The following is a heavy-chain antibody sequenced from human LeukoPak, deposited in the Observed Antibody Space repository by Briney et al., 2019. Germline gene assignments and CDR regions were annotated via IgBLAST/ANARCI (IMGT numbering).Heavy chain of an antibody. CDR3: ARDHPHPYYYDSSGYPPYFDY. V-gene: IGHV1-69*13. CDR2: IIPIFGTA. D-gene: IGHD3-22*01. CDR1: GYTFTSYG. J-gene: IGHJ4*02. Sequence: ASVKVSCKASGYTFTSYGISWVRQAPGQGLEWMGGIIPIFGTANYAQKFQGRVTITADESTSTAYMELSSLRSEDTAVYYCARDHPHPYYYDSSGYPPYFDYWGQGTLVTVSS.